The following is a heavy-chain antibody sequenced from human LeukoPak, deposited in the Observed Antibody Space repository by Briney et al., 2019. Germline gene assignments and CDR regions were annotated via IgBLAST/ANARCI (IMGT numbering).Heavy chain of an antibody. CDR2: ISAYNGNT. V-gene: IGHV1-18*01. CDR1: GYTFTSYG. J-gene: IGHJ6*02. Sequence: GASVKVSCKASGYTFTSYGISWVRQAPGQGLEWMGCISAYNGNTNYAQKLQGRVTMTTDTSTSTAYMELRSLRSDDTAVYYCARDLRIAAAGTLHYYGMDVWGQGTTVTVSS. D-gene: IGHD6-13*01. CDR3: ARDLRIAAAGTLHYYGMDV.